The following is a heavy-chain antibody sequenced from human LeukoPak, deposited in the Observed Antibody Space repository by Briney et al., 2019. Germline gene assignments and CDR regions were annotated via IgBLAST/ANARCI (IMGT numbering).Heavy chain of an antibody. Sequence: SETLSLTCTVSNGSISSSRYYWAWIRQPPGKGLEWIGSIYYSGSTHYNPSQKSRVTISVDTSKNQFFLRLSSGTAADTAVYYCARNCSRTSCSGTFDIWGRGTMVTVSS. D-gene: IGHD2-2*01. V-gene: IGHV4-39*01. CDR1: NGSISSSRYY. CDR2: IYYSGST. CDR3: ARNCSRTSCSGTFDI. J-gene: IGHJ3*02.